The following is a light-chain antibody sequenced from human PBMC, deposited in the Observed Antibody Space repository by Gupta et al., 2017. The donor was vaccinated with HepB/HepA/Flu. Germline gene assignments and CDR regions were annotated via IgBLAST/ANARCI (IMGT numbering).Light chain of an antibody. CDR2: DAS. CDR1: QSVRRN. V-gene: IGKV3-15*01. J-gene: IGKJ1*01. Sequence: EMVMMQSPAILSVSPGERATLSCRTSQSVRRNLAWYQQKPGQSPRLLIYDASTRATGVPGRFSGSGSGTDFTLTINSRRSEDFALYYCQQYNNWPPGTFGQGTKVEIK. CDR3: QQYNNWPPGT.